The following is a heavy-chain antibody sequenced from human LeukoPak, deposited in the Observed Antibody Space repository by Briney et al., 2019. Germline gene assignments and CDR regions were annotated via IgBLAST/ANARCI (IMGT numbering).Heavy chain of an antibody. J-gene: IGHJ6*02. D-gene: IGHD6-19*01. CDR3: ASAVAGTDLDYYYYGMDV. CDR1: GFSFTSYW. CDR2: IYPGDSDT. V-gene: IGHV5-51*01. Sequence: GESLKISCKGSGFSFTSYWIGWVRQMPGKGLEWVGIIYPGDSDTRYSPSFQGQVTISADKSISTAYLQWSSLKASDTAMYYCASAVAGTDLDYYYYGMDVWGQGTTVTVSS.